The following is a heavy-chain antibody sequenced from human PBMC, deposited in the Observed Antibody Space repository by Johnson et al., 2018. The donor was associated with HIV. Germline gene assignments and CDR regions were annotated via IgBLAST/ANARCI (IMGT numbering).Heavy chain of an antibody. J-gene: IGHJ3*02. CDR2: FNNDGNTT. CDR3: ARMGLTGAFDI. Sequence: VQLVESGGGVVQPGRSLRLSCAASGFAFNNYWMHWVRQAPGKGLVWVSRFNNDGNTTTYADSVKGRFTISRDNAKNTLYLQMDSLRAEDTAVYYCARMGLTGAFDIWGQGTMVTVSS. CDR1: GFAFNNYW. V-gene: IGHV3-74*02. D-gene: IGHD3-9*01.